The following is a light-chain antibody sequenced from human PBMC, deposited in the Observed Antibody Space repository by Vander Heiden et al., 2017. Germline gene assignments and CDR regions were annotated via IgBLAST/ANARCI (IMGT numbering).Light chain of an antibody. J-gene: IGKJ3*01. CDR3: MQALQTPPFT. Sequence: DSVMTQSPLSLPVTPGEPASISCRSSQSLLHSNGYNYLDWYLQKPWQSPQLLIYLGSNRASGVPDMFSGSGSGTDFTLKISRVEAKDVGVYYCMQALQTPPFTFGPGTKVEIK. CDR1: QSLLHSNGYNY. V-gene: IGKV2-28*01. CDR2: LGS.